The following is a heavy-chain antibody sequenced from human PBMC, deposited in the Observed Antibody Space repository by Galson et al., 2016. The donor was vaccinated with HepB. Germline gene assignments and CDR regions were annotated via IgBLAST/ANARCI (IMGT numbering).Heavy chain of an antibody. J-gene: IGHJ5*02. CDR1: GFSLNTSAVG. CDR3: AHTPIAITIFGVQRGWFDP. Sequence: PALVKPTQTLTLTCTFSGFSLNTSAVGVGWIRQPPGKALEWLALIYWNDDKYYRPALKTRLTITKDTSKNQVVLTMTNMDPVDTATYYCAHTPIAITIFGVQRGWFDPWGQGTLVTVSS. CDR2: IYWNDDK. D-gene: IGHD3-3*01. V-gene: IGHV2-5*01.